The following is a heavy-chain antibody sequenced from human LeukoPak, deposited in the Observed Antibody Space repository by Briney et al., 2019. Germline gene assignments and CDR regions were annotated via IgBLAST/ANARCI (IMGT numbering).Heavy chain of an antibody. CDR1: GFTFSSYA. V-gene: IGHV3-23*01. CDR2: ISGSGGSI. Sequence: GGSLRLSCAASGFTFSSYAMSWVRQAPGKGLEWVSAISGSGGSIYYADSVKGRFTISRDNSKNTLYLQMNSLRAEDTAVYYCAKDRRDGYKPYYFDYWGQGTLVTVSS. CDR3: AKDRRDGYKPYYFDY. D-gene: IGHD5-24*01. J-gene: IGHJ4*02.